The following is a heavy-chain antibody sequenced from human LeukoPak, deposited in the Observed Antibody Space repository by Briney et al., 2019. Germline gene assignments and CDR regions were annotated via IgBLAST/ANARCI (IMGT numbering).Heavy chain of an antibody. CDR3: AKDPIRCSGGSCLNYFDY. D-gene: IGHD2-15*01. CDR2: ISYDGSNK. Sequence: GGSLRLSCAASGFTFSSYGMHWVRQAPGKGLEWVAVISYDGSNKYYADSVKGRFTISRDNSKNTLFLQMNSLRAEDTAVYYCAKDPIRCSGGSCLNYFDYWGQGTLVTVSS. V-gene: IGHV3-30*18. J-gene: IGHJ4*02. CDR1: GFTFSSYG.